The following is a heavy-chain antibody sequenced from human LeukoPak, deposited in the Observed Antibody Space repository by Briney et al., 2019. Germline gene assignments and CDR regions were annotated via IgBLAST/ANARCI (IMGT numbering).Heavy chain of an antibody. Sequence: PGRSLRLSCAASGFTFSSYAMSWVRQAPGKGLEWVSAISGSGGSTYYADSVKGRFTISRDNSKNTLYLQMNSLRAEDTDVYYCAKDDFRGRTGYWGQGTLVTVSS. V-gene: IGHV3-23*01. CDR1: GFTFSSYA. D-gene: IGHD3-10*01. CDR2: ISGSGGST. J-gene: IGHJ4*02. CDR3: AKDDFRGRTGY.